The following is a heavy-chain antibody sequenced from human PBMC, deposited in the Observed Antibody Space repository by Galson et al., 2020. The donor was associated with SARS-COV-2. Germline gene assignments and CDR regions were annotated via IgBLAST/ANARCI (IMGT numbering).Heavy chain of an antibody. CDR1: TGSISSYY. D-gene: IGHD3-3*01. V-gene: IGHV4-59*01. CDR2: IYYSGST. CDR3: ARAAQTYYDFWSGYYNAPHVDY. Sequence: SETLSLTCTVSTGSISSYYWSWIRQPPGKGLEWIGYIYYSGSTNYNPSLKSRVTISVDTSKNQFSLKLSSVTAADTAVYYCARAAQTYYDFWSGYYNAPHVDYWGQGTLVTVSS. J-gene: IGHJ4*02.